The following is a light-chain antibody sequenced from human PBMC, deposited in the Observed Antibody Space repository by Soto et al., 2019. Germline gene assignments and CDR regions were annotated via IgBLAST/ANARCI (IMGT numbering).Light chain of an antibody. CDR3: HQYNSWPRGT. CDR1: QSISSSY. V-gene: IGKV3-20*01. CDR2: GAS. Sequence: EIVLTQSPGTMSLSPGERATLSCRASQSISSSYLAWYQQRPGQAPRLLIYGASNRATGIPDRFSGSGSGTDFTLTISSLQSEDSAVYYCHQYNSWPRGTFGPGTKVEIK. J-gene: IGKJ3*01.